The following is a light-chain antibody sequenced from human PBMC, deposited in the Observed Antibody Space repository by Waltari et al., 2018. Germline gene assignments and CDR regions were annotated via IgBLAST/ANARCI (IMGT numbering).Light chain of an antibody. CDR3: QHYVRLPAT. J-gene: IGKJ1*01. Sequence: EVVLTQSPGTLSLSPGERATLSCRASQSVSRSLAWYQQKPDQAPRLLIYGASIRATGIPDRFSDSGSGTDFSLTISRLEPADSAMYYCQHYVRLPATFGQGTKVEIK. V-gene: IGKV3-20*01. CDR2: GAS. CDR1: QSVSRS.